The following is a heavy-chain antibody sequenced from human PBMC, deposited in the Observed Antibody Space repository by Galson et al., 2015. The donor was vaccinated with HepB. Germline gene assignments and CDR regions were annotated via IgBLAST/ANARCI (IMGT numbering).Heavy chain of an antibody. CDR2: IWDDGRNK. J-gene: IGHJ4*02. V-gene: IGHV3-33*01. D-gene: IGHD6-19*01. Sequence: SLRLSCAASGFSLRNFGMNWVRQAPGKGLEWVALIWDDGRNKNYADSVKGRFTISRDNSKNTLNLQMNSLTAEDTAIYYCARDLVAVAGQGFDHWGQGTLVTVSS. CDR3: ARDLVAVAGQGFDH. CDR1: GFSLRNFG.